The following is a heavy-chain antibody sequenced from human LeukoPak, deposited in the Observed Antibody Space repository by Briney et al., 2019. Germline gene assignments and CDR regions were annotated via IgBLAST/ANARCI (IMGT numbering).Heavy chain of an antibody. CDR3: AKGSGYDTDFDY. CDR2: ISGSGDNT. D-gene: IGHD5-12*01. CDR1: GFTFSTYV. J-gene: IGHJ4*02. Sequence: GSLRLSCAASGFTFSTYVMSWVRQAPGKGLEWVSGISGSGDNTYYADSVKGGFTISRDNSKNTLYLQMNSPRAEDTAVYYCAKGSGYDTDFDYWGQGTLVSVSS. V-gene: IGHV3-23*01.